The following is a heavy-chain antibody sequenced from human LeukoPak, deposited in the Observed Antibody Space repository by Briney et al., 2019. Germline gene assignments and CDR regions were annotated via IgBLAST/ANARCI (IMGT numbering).Heavy chain of an antibody. Sequence: GGSLRPSCAASGFTFSNYWMHWVRQAPGKGLEWVSRIYSDGSNTVYAEPVKGRFTISRDNAKNTLFLQMNSLRAEDTAVYYCGRGASWQGNVCEIWGQGTMVTVSS. CDR2: IYSDGSNT. CDR1: GFTFSNYW. D-gene: IGHD3-10*01. J-gene: IGHJ3*02. V-gene: IGHV3-74*01. CDR3: GRGASWQGNVCEI.